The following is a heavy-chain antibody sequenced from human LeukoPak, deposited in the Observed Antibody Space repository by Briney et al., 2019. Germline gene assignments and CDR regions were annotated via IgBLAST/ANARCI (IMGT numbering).Heavy chain of an antibody. Sequence: GGSLRLSCAASGFTFSSYGMHWVRQAPGKGLEWVAVILYDGSNKYYADSVKGRFTISRDNSKNTLYLQMNSLRAEDTAVYYCAKGPYSSSWYLGYWGQGTLVTVSS. V-gene: IGHV3-30*18. J-gene: IGHJ4*02. CDR2: ILYDGSNK. CDR1: GFTFSSYG. D-gene: IGHD6-13*01. CDR3: AKGPYSSSWYLGY.